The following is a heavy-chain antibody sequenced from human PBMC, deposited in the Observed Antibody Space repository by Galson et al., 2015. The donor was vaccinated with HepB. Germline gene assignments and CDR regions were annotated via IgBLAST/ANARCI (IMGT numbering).Heavy chain of an antibody. V-gene: IGHV1-2*02. CDR1: GYTFTGYY. D-gene: IGHD6-19*01. J-gene: IGHJ4*02. CDR2: INPNSGGT. CDR3: ARISLVWQWRGVFDY. Sequence: SVKVSCKASGYTFTGYYMHWVRQAPGQGLEWMGWINPNSGGTNYAQKFQGRVTMTRDTSISTAYMELSRLRSDDTAVYYCARISLVWQWRGVFDYWGQGTLVTVSS.